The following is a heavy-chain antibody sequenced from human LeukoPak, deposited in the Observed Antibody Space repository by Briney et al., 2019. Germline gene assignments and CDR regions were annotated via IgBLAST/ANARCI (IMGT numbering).Heavy chain of an antibody. CDR2: IYYNGRT. D-gene: IGHD3-22*01. CDR1: GDSVNSGDYY. V-gene: IGHV4-30-4*01. J-gene: IGHJ4*02. CDR3: ARKHRSAYYYDY. Sequence: SETLSLTCTVSGDSVNSGDYYWTWVRQPPGKGLEWIGYIYYNGRTYYNPSLKSRLTMSLDTSKNQFSLKLSSVTAADTAVYYCARKHRSAYYYDYWGQGTLVTVSS.